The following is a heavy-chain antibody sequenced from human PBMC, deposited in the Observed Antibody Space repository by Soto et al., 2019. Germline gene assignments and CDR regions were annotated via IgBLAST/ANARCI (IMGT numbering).Heavy chain of an antibody. V-gene: IGHV4-34*01. J-gene: IGHJ4*02. D-gene: IGHD2-8*01. Sequence: SETLSLTCAVYGGSFSGYYWSWIRQPPGKGLEWIGEINHSGSTNYNPSLKSRVTISVDTSKNQFSLKLSSVTAADTAVYYCARKICTNGVCYDYWGQGTLVTVSS. CDR1: GGSFSGYY. CDR3: ARKICTNGVCYDY. CDR2: INHSGST.